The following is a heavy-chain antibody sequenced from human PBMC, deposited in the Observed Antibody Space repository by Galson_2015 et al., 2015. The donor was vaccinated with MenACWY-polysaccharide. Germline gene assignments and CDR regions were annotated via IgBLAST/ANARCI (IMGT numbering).Heavy chain of an antibody. Sequence: SLRLSCAASEFTFSNYGMHWVRQAPGKGLEWVAFIRYDGSNKYYADSVKGRFTISRDNSKNTLYLRMNSLRAEDTAVYYCAKDRGGGHRLDYWGQGTLVTVSS. V-gene: IGHV3-30*02. CDR3: AKDRGGGHRLDY. CDR2: IRYDGSNK. D-gene: IGHD2-15*01. J-gene: IGHJ4*02. CDR1: EFTFSNYG.